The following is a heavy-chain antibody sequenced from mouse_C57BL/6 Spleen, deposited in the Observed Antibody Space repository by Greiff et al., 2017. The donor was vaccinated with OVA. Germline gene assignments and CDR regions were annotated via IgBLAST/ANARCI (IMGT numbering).Heavy chain of an antibody. CDR3: ARGDWGYFDY. CDR2: IYPGSGNT. Sequence: VKLQQSGPELVKPGASVKISCKASGYSFTSYYIHWVKQRPGQGLEWIGWIYPGSGNTKYNEKFKGKATLTADTSSSTAYMQLSSLTSEDSAVYYCARGDWGYFDYWGQGTTLTVSS. CDR1: GYSFTSYY. J-gene: IGHJ2*01. V-gene: IGHV1-66*01. D-gene: IGHD4-1*01.